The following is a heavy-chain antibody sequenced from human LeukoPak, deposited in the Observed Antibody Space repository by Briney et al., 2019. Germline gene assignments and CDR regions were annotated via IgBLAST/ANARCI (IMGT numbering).Heavy chain of an antibody. J-gene: IGHJ4*02. CDR1: GVSISSGDYY. D-gene: IGHD6-13*01. Sequence: PSETLSLTCTVSGVSISSGDYYWSWIRQPLGKGLEWIGYIYYSGSTYYNPSLKSRVTISVDTSKNQFSLKLSSVTAADTAVYYCARGPSIAAAGHFDYWGQGTLVTVSS. CDR2: IYYSGST. V-gene: IGHV4-30-4*08. CDR3: ARGPSIAAAGHFDY.